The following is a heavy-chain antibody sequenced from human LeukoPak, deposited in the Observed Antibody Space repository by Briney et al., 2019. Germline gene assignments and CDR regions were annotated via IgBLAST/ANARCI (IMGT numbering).Heavy chain of an antibody. V-gene: IGHV1-3*01. J-gene: IGHJ3*02. Sequence: ASVKVSCKASGYTFNTYAIHWVRQAPGQRPEWMGWINAGNGNTKSSQKFQGRVTLTRDKSASTAYMELSSLTSEDTAVYYCARSYYDYVWGSYRGAFDIWGQGTMVTVSS. CDR3: ARSYYDYVWGSYRGAFDI. D-gene: IGHD3-16*02. CDR1: GYTFNTYA. CDR2: INAGNGNT.